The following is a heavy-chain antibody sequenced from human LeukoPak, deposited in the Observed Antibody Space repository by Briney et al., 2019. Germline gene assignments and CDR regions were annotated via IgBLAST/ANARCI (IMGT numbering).Heavy chain of an antibody. Sequence: SQTLSLTCTVSGASISSGSYYWSWIRQPAGKGLEWIGRIYTSGSTNYNPSLKSRVTISVDTSKNQFSLKLSSVTAADTAVYYCAREGWQWLVHAFDIWGQGTMVTVSS. D-gene: IGHD6-19*01. CDR2: IYTSGST. J-gene: IGHJ3*02. V-gene: IGHV4-61*02. CDR3: AREGWQWLVHAFDI. CDR1: GASISSGSYY.